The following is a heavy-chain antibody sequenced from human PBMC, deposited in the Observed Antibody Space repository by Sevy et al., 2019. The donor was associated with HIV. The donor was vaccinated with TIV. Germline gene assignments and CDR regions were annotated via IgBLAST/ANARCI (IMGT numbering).Heavy chain of an antibody. V-gene: IGHV3-7*01. Sequence: GGSLRLSCAASGFTFSSYWMSWVRQAPGKGLEWVAPMKQDGSEKYYVDSVKGRFTISRDNAKHSLYLQMNSLRAEDTAVYYCVREGLGGFSYSLDCWGQGTLVTVSS. J-gene: IGHJ4*02. CDR2: MKQDGSEK. CDR1: GFTFSSYW. D-gene: IGHD5-18*01. CDR3: VREGLGGFSYSLDC.